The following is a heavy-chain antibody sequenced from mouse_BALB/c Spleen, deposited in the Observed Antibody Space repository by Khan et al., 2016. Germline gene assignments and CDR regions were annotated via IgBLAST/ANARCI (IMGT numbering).Heavy chain of an antibody. CDR2: IIPGSGST. D-gene: IGHD1-2*01. V-gene: IGHV1-77*01. J-gene: IGHJ4*01. CDR1: GYTFTDYY. CDR3: SRADYGYFAKDY. Sequence: QVQLQQSGTELPRPGASVKLSCKASGYTFTDYYVNWVKQRPGQGLEWIGEIIPGSGSTYYNEKFKGKATLTADTSSSTAYMQLSSLTSEDSAFDCCSRADYGYFAKDYWGHGTSVTVAS.